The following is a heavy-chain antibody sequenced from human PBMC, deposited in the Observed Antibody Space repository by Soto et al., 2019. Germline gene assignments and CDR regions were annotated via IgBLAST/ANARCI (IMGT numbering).Heavy chain of an antibody. V-gene: IGHV3-30*04. CDR1: GFTFSSYA. Sequence: QVQLVESGGGVVQPGRSLKLSCADSGFTFSSYAMHWVRQAPGKGLEWVAIISYDGSIKYYADSVKGRFTISRDNSKNTLYLQMNSLRAVDTAVYYCARDLSGYGYDYWGQGTLVTVSS. D-gene: IGHD5-18*01. CDR2: ISYDGSIK. J-gene: IGHJ4*02. CDR3: ARDLSGYGYDY.